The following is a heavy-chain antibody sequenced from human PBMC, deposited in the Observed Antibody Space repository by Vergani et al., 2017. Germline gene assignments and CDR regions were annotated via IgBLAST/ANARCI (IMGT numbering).Heavy chain of an antibody. D-gene: IGHD3-10*01. CDR2: IKSTFDRGTT. CDR1: GFSFRNGW. J-gene: IGHJ6*03. V-gene: IGHV3-15*07. CDR3: AKAGSVTSGSLQYNFYMDV. Sequence: EVQLVESGGGIVKPGGSLRLSCVASGFSFRNGWMNWVRRTPGKGLEWVGRIKSTFDRGTTDYAAAVKGRFTISRDNSKNTLDLQMNSLRTQDTAVYYCAKAGSVTSGSLQYNFYMDVWGKGTTVTVS.